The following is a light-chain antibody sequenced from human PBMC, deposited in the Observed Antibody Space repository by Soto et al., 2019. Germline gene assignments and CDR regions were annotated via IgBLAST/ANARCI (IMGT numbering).Light chain of an antibody. CDR1: SGHSSNA. CDR2: LNSDGSH. Sequence: LVLTQSPSASASLGASVKFTCTLSSGHSSNAVAWHQQQPEKGPRYLMKLNSDGSHSKGDGIPDRFSGSSSGAERYLTISSLQSEDEADYYCQTWGWGSVVFGGGTKLTVL. J-gene: IGLJ2*01. V-gene: IGLV4-69*01. CDR3: QTWGWGSVV.